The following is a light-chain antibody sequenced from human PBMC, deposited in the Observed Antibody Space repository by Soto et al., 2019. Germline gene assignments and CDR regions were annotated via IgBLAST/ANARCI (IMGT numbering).Light chain of an antibody. Sequence: QSALTQPASVSGSPGQSITISCTGTSSDIGYYDYVSWYQHHSGKAPKLTIYXVNNRHSGVSNRSSGSKSVNTASLTISGLHAEDEADYYCSSHPSSSAYYVFGTGTKVTVL. CDR2: XVN. CDR1: SSDIGYYDY. CDR3: SSHPSSSAYYV. V-gene: IGLV2-14*01. J-gene: IGLJ1*01.